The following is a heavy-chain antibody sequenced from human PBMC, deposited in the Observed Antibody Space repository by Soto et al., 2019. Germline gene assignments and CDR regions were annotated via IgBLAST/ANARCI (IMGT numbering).Heavy chain of an antibody. V-gene: IGHV3-74*01. Sequence: EVQLVESGGGLVQPGESLRLSCAASGFTFSYYWMHWVHQAPGKGLVWVSRIHSDGSSTTYADSLKVRFTISRDNARNTLYLQMKSLRAEDTAVYYCARGYRGAFDLWGQGTVVTVSS. D-gene: IGHD1-1*01. J-gene: IGHJ3*01. CDR1: GFTFSYYW. CDR3: ARGYRGAFDL. CDR2: IHSDGSST.